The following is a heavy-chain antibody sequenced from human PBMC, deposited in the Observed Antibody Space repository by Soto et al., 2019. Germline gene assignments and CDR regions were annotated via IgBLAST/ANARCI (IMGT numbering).Heavy chain of an antibody. J-gene: IGHJ5*02. D-gene: IGHD2-15*01. CDR2: IYYSGST. Sequence: PSETLSLTCTVSGGSISSSSYYWGWIRQPPGKGLEWIGSIYYSGSTYYNPSLKSRVTISVDTSKNQFSLKLSSVTAADTAVYYCARHFNPQNDRYCSGGSCFRKNWFDPWGQGTLVTVSS. CDR1: GGSISSSSYY. CDR3: ARHFNPQNDRYCSGGSCFRKNWFDP. V-gene: IGHV4-39*01.